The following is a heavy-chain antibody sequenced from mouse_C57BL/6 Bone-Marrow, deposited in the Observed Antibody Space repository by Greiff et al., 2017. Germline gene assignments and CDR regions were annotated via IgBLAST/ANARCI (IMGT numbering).Heavy chain of an antibody. CDR1: GYTFTSYG. Sequence: QVQLQQSGAELARPGASVKLSCKASGYTFTSYGISWVKQRTGQGLEWIGEIYPRSGNTYYNEKFKGKATLTADKSSSTAYMELRSLTSEDSAVYFCARRIVTIPSYAMDYWGQGTSVTVSS. J-gene: IGHJ4*01. V-gene: IGHV1-81*01. CDR3: ARRIVTIPSYAMDY. CDR2: IYPRSGNT. D-gene: IGHD2-5*01.